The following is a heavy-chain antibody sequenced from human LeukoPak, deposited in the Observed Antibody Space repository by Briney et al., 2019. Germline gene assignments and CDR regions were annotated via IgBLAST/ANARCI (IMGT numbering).Heavy chain of an antibody. CDR1: GYTFTGYY. Sequence: GASVKVSCKASGYTFTGYYMHWVRQAPGQGLEWMGGIIPIFGTANYAQKFQGRVTITADESTSTAYMELSSLRSEDTAVYYCASGSRYYMDVWGKGTTVTVSS. CDR3: ASGSRYYMDV. CDR2: IIPIFGTA. D-gene: IGHD1-26*01. J-gene: IGHJ6*03. V-gene: IGHV1-69*13.